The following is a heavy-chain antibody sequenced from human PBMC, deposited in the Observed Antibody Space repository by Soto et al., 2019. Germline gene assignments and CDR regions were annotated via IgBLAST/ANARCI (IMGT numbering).Heavy chain of an antibody. Sequence: GGSLILSCAASGFTFSSYGMHWVRQAPGKGLEWVAVISYDGSNKYYADSVKGRFTISRDNSKNTLYLQMNSLRAEDTAVYYCAKDLTGYYYMDVWGKGTTVTVSS. V-gene: IGHV3-30*18. CDR2: ISYDGSNK. CDR1: GFTFSSYG. CDR3: AKDLTGYYYMDV. J-gene: IGHJ6*03.